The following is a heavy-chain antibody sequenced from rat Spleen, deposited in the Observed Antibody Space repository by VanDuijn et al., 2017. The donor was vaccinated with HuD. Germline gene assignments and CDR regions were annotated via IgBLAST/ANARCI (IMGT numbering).Heavy chain of an antibody. CDR2: ISYGGGSI. CDR1: GFTFSNYD. J-gene: IGHJ2*01. Sequence: EVQLVESGGGLVQPGRSMKLSCAASGFTFSNYDMAWVRQAPKKGLEWVAYISYGGGSIYYPDSVKGRFTISRDNAQNTLYLQMNSLRSEDTATYYCTRGEEAIGGYWGQGVMVTVSS. D-gene: IGHD1-11*01. CDR3: TRGEEAIGGY. V-gene: IGHV5-27*01.